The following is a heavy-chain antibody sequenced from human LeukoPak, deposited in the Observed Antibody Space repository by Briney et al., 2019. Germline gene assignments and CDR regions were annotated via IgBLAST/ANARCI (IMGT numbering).Heavy chain of an antibody. CDR1: GGSFSGYY. Sequence: SETLSLTCAVYGGSFSGYYWSWIRQPPGKGLEWIGETNHSGSTNYNPSLKSRVTISVDTSKNQFSLKLSSVTAADTAVYYCARGRYDSSGYHQKTYGMDVWGQGTTVTVSS. CDR3: ARGRYDSSGYHQKTYGMDV. V-gene: IGHV4-34*01. J-gene: IGHJ6*02. D-gene: IGHD3-22*01. CDR2: TNHSGST.